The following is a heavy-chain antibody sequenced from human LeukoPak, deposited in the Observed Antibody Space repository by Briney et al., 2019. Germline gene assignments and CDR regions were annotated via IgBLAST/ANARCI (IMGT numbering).Heavy chain of an antibody. CDR1: GYTFTGFY. CDR2: INPNSGGT. Sequence: ASVKVSCKASGYTFTGFYMHWVRQAPGQGLEWMGWINPNSGGTNYAQKFQGRVTMTRDTSISTAYMELSRLRSDDTAVYYCARDRSGGVQFDYWGQGTLVTVSS. J-gene: IGHJ4*02. V-gene: IGHV1-2*02. D-gene: IGHD3-16*01. CDR3: ARDRSGGVQFDY.